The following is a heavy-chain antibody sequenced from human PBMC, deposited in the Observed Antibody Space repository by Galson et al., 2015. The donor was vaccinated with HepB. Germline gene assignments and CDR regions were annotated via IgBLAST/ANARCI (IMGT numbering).Heavy chain of an antibody. CDR3: ASSLETAGYSSRRFDP. CDR2: INHSGST. J-gene: IGHJ5*02. V-gene: IGHV4-34*01. CDR1: GGSFSGYY. Sequence: LSLTCAVYGGSFSGYYWSWIRQPPGKGLEWIGEINHSGSTNYNPSLKSRVTISVDTSKNQFSLKLSSVTAADTAVYYCASSLETAGYSSRRFDPWGQGTLVTVSS. D-gene: IGHD6-13*01.